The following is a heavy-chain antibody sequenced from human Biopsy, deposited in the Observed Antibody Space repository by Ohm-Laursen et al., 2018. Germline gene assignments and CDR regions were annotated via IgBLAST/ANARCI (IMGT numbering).Heavy chain of an antibody. CDR3: ARAGYSSGYDY. CDR1: GFIFSNYW. CDR2: MNEDETIK. Sequence: SLRLSCEASGFIFSNYWMSWVRQAPGKGLEWVTNMNEDETIKNYVDSVKGRFTISRDNAKNSLYLQLNSLRAEDTAVYYCARAGYSSGYDYWGQGTLVTVSS. J-gene: IGHJ4*02. V-gene: IGHV3-7*01. D-gene: IGHD3-22*01.